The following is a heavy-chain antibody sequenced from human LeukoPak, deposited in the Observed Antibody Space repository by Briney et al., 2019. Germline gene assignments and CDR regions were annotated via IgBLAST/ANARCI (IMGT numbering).Heavy chain of an antibody. CDR3: AGELRYYDFWSGFQDFDY. J-gene: IGHJ4*02. CDR1: GFTFSSYW. V-gene: IGHV3-7*01. Sequence: PGGSLRLSCVGSGFTFSSYWMSWVRQAPGKGLEWVANIKQDGSEKYYVDSVKGRFTISRDNAKNSLYLQMNSLRAEDTAVYYCAGELRYYDFWSGFQDFDYWGQGTLVTVSS. CDR2: IKQDGSEK. D-gene: IGHD3-3*01.